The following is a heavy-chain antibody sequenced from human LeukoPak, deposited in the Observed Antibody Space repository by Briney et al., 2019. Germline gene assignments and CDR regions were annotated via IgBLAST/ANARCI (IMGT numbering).Heavy chain of an antibody. CDR2: ISAYNGNT. V-gene: IGHV1-18*04. J-gene: IGHJ5*02. Sequence: ASVKVSCKASGYTFTSYGISWVRQAPGQGLEWMGWISAYNGNTNYAQKLQGRVTMTTDTSTSTAYMELRSLRPDDTAVYYCARDLQSEGLGELSPNWFDPWGQGTLVTVSS. CDR1: GYTFTSYG. CDR3: ARDLQSEGLGELSPNWFDP. D-gene: IGHD3-16*02.